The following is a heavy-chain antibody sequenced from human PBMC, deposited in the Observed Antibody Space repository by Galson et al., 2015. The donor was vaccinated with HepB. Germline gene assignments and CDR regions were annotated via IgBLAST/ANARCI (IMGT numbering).Heavy chain of an antibody. Sequence: SLRLSCAASGFTFSSYGMHWVRQAPGKGLEWVAVISYDGSNKYYADSVKGRFTISRDNSKNTLYLQMNSLRAEDTAVYYCGLPSLNYYDSRGAKNAFDIWGQGTMVTVSS. V-gene: IGHV3-30*03. J-gene: IGHJ3*02. CDR2: ISYDGSNK. D-gene: IGHD3-22*01. CDR1: GFTFSSYG. CDR3: GLPSLNYYDSRGAKNAFDI.